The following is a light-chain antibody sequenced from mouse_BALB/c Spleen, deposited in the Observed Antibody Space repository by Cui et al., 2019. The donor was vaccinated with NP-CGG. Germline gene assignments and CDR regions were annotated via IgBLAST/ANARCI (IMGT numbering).Light chain of an antibody. V-gene: IGLV1*01. CDR3: ALWYSNHWV. CDR1: TGAVTSSNY. Sequence: AVVTRACALTTSPGETVTLTCRSSTGAVTSSNYANWVQEKPDHLFAGLIGGTNNRAPGVPARFSGSLIGDKAALTITGAQTEDETIYFCALWYSNHWVFGGGTKLTVL. J-gene: IGLJ1*01. CDR2: GTN.